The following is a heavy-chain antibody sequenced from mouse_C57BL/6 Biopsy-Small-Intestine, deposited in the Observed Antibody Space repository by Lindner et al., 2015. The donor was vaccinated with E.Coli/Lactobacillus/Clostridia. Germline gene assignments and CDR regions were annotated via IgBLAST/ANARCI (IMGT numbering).Heavy chain of an antibody. Sequence: SVKVSCKASGYTFTSYDFNWVRQAPGQGLEWVGWMNPNSGDTGYAQKFQGRVTMTRNISISTTYMELSGLTSEDTAVYYCARMYCSNTNCSYYYYGMDVWGQGTTVTVSS. J-gene: IGHJ1*01. CDR1: GYTFTSYD. D-gene: IGHD1-1*01. CDR2: MNPNSGDT. V-gene: IGHV1S55*01. CDR3: ARMYCSNTNCSYYYYGMDV.